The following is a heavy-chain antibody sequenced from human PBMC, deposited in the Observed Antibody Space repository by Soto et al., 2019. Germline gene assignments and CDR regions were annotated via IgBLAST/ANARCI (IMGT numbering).Heavy chain of an antibody. CDR2: ISYSGST. CDR1: GGSISSYY. Sequence: QVQLQESGPGLVKPSETLSLTCTVSGGSISSYYWSWIRQPPGKGLEWIGYISYSGSTNYHPSLKSRVTMSVDTSKNQFSLKLSSVTAADTAVYYCARRWGRTFDFWGQGILVTVSS. D-gene: IGHD1-26*01. V-gene: IGHV4-59*08. J-gene: IGHJ4*02. CDR3: ARRWGRTFDF.